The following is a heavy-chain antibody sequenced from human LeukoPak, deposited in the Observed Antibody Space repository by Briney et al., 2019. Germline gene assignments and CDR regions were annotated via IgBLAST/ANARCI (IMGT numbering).Heavy chain of an antibody. J-gene: IGHJ4*02. CDR1: GFTFSSYG. CDR2: IWYDGSNK. Sequence: GGSLRLSCAASGFTFSSYGMHWVRQAPGKGLEWVAVIWYDGSNKYYADSVKGRFTISRDNSKNTLYLQMNSLRAEDTAVYYCARDTRGEAGTFDYWGQGTLVTVSS. CDR3: ARDTRGEAGTFDY. D-gene: IGHD6-13*01. V-gene: IGHV3-33*01.